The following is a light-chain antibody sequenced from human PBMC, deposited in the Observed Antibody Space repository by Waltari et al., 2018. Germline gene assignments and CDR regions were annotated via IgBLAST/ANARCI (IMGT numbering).Light chain of an antibody. CDR1: SSYVGSYNR. J-gene: IGLJ1*01. CDR2: EVS. V-gene: IGLV2-18*02. Sequence: QSALTQPPSVSGSPGQSVTISCTGTSSYVGSYNRVSWYQQPPDTAPKLLIYEVSDRPSGVPDRFSGSKSANTAFLTISGLQAEDEADYFCSSYTSSSTWVFGTGTKVTVL. CDR3: SSYTSSSTWV.